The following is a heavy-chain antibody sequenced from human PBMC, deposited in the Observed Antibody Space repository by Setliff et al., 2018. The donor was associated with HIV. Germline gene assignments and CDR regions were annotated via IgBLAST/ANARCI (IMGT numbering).Heavy chain of an antibody. J-gene: IGHJ4*02. Sequence: SETLSLTCTVSGDSISSHYWNWIRQPPGKALEWIGYIYYSGSTNYNPSFKSRVTISVDRSKSQFSLKLTSVTAADTAVYYCARGTKGIQLWYTLFFDYWGQGTRVTVSS. CDR2: IYYSGST. V-gene: IGHV4-59*11. D-gene: IGHD5-18*01. CDR3: ARGTKGIQLWYTLFFDY. CDR1: GDSISSHY.